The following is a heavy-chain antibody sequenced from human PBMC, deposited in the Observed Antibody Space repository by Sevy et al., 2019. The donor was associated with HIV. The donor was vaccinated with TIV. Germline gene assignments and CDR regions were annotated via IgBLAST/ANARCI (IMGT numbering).Heavy chain of an antibody. CDR2: ISGSGIT. J-gene: IGHJ4*02. CDR3: ASDPLLGMAREGARGGY. CDR1: GFIFSDYY. Sequence: GGSLRLSCSGSGFIFSDYYMSWIRQAPGRGLEWVSYISGSGITYYADSVEGRFTISRDNARNSLYLQMKSLRADDTAVYYCASDPLLGMAREGARGGYWGQGTLVTVSS. D-gene: IGHD6-13*01. V-gene: IGHV3-11*01.